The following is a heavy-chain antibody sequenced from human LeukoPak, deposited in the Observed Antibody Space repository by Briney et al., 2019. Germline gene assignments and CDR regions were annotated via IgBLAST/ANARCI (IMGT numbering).Heavy chain of an antibody. J-gene: IGHJ4*02. Sequence: GASVKVSCKASGYTFTCYYMHWVRQAPGQGLEWMGWINPNSGGTNYAQKFQGRVTITRDTSISTAYMELSRLRSDDTAVYYCARDSAMVRGVIYYWGQGTLVTVSS. V-gene: IGHV1-2*02. D-gene: IGHD3-10*01. CDR2: INPNSGGT. CDR1: GYTFTCYY. CDR3: ARDSAMVRGVIYY.